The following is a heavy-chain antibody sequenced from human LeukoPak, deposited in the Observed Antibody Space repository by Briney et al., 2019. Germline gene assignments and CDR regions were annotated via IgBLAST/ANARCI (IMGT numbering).Heavy chain of an antibody. Sequence: GGSLRLSCAASGFTVSSNYMSWVRQAPGKGLEWVSAISGSGGNTYYADSVKGRFTISRDNSKNTLYLQMNSLRAEDTAVYYCAKDRVPITLIRGVITPFDYWGQGTLVTVSS. J-gene: IGHJ4*02. V-gene: IGHV3-23*01. CDR1: GFTVSSNY. CDR2: ISGSGGNT. D-gene: IGHD3-10*01. CDR3: AKDRVPITLIRGVITPFDY.